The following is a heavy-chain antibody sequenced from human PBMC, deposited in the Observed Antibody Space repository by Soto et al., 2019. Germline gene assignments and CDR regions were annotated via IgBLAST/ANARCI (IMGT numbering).Heavy chain of an antibody. CDR3: ARATSSPTFYGYYFDY. J-gene: IGHJ4*02. V-gene: IGHV4-59*01. Sequence: SETLSLTCTVSGGSISSYYWSWIRQPPGKGLEWIGYIYYSGSTNYNPSLKSRVTISVDTSKNQFSLKLSSVTAADTAVYYCARATSSPTFYGYYFDYWGQGTLVTVSS. CDR2: IYYSGST. CDR1: GGSISSYY. D-gene: IGHD3-10*01.